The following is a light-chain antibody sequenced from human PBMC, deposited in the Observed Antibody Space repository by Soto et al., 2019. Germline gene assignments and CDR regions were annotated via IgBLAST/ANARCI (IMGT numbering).Light chain of an antibody. CDR3: QQDNSYSCT. CDR1: QSISSW. J-gene: IGKJ1*01. Sequence: DIQMTQSPSTLSASVGDRVTITCRASQSISSWLAWYQQKPGKAPKLLIYDASSLESGVPSRFSGSGSGTEFTLTIGSLQPDDFATFFCQQDNSYSCTFGQGTKVESK. V-gene: IGKV1-5*01. CDR2: DAS.